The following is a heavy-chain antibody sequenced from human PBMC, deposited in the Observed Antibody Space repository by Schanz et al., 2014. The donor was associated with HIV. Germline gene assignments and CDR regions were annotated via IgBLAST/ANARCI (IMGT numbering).Heavy chain of an antibody. Sequence: QVPLQQWGAGLLKPSETLSLTCSVSGGSISNNFCNWIRQSPGKGLEWIGNVFSNGATKYNPSLQSRVTISVDTSQNQFSLKLTSVTAADTAVYFCARAGQWFGHLDWGQGTLVTVSS. J-gene: IGHJ4*02. V-gene: IGHV4-59*01. CDR2: VFSNGAT. CDR3: ARAGQWFGHLD. D-gene: IGHD3-10*01. CDR1: GGSISNNF.